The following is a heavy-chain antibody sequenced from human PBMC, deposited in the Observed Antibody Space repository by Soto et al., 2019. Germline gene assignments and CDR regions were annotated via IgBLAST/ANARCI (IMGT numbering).Heavy chain of an antibody. Sequence: GGSLRLSCAASGFTFNNYAVHWVRQAPGKGLEWVALIWFDGSDKYYGDSVKGRFTISRDNSKSTLYLQMDSLRDEDTAVYYCARLCGSRPSCYTVGAFDTRGQGTMVT. D-gene: IGHD2-2*01. J-gene: IGHJ3*02. V-gene: IGHV3-33*01. CDR1: GFTFNNYA. CDR2: IWFDGSDK. CDR3: ARLCGSRPSCYTVGAFDT.